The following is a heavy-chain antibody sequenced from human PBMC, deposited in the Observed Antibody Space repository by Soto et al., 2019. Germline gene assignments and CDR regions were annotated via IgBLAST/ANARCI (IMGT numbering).Heavy chain of an antibody. D-gene: IGHD1-26*01. CDR2: IWYDGSNK. CDR1: VFSFSNYA. J-gene: IGHJ4*02. V-gene: IGHV3-33*01. Sequence: PGWSLRLSCASSVFSFSNYAMQRVRQAPGKGLEWVAVIWYDGSNKYYADSVKGRFTISKDNSQNTLYLQMNSLRAEDTAVYYCTRDPYGGSRYYFDSWGQGTLVTVSS. CDR3: TRDPYGGSRYYFDS.